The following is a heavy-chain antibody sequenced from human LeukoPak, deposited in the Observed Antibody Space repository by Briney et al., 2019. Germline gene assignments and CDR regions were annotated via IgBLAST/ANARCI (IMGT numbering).Heavy chain of an antibody. CDR3: AREEDNADEYLREDY. CDR1: GLPFSSYW. V-gene: IGHV3-7*01. Sequence: GGSLRLSCAASGLPFSSYWMSWVRQSPGKGLEWVANIKPDGSEKNYVDSVKGRFTISRDNARNSLFLQMNSLRAEDTAVYYCAREEDNADEYLREDYWGQGTLVTVSS. D-gene: IGHD2/OR15-2a*01. J-gene: IGHJ4*02. CDR2: IKPDGSEK.